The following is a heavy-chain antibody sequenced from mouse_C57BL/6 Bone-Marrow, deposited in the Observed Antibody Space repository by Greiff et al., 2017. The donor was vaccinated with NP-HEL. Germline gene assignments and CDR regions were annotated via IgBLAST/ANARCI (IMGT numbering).Heavy chain of an antibody. V-gene: IGHV1-55*01. D-gene: IGHD2-4*01. CDR2: IYPGSGST. J-gene: IGHJ2*01. Sequence: VQLQQSGAELVKPGASVKMSCKASGYTFTSYWITWVKQRPGQGLEWIGDIYPGSGSTNYNEKFKSKATLTVDTSSSTAYMQLSSLTSEDSAVYYCAREGNYDCLYYFDYWGQGTTLTVSS. CDR1: GYTFTSYW. CDR3: AREGNYDCLYYFDY.